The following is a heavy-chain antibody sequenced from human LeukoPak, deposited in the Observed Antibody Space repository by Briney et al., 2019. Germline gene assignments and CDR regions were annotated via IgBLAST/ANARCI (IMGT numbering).Heavy chain of an antibody. CDR1: GGSISSYY. J-gene: IGHJ5*02. CDR2: IYYSGST. V-gene: IGHV4-59*01. Sequence: SETLSLTCTVSGGSISSYYWSWIRQPPGKGLEWIGYIYYSGSTNYNPSLKSRVTISVDTSKNQFSLKLSSVTAADTAVYYCARARNPPTWFDPWGKETLVTASS. CDR3: ARARNPPTWFDP.